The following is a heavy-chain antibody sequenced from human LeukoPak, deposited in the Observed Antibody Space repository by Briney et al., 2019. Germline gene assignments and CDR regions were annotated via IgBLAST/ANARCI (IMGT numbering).Heavy chain of an antibody. J-gene: IGHJ4*02. D-gene: IGHD3-22*01. V-gene: IGHV3-15*01. Sequence: KPGGSLKLSCAASGFTFSNAWMSWVRQAPGKALEWVGRIKSKTDGETKDYAAPVKGKFTISRDDSKNTLYLQMNSLKTEDTAVYYCTTITMIVVVTDYWGQGTLVTVSS. CDR2: IKSKTDGETK. CDR3: TTITMIVVVTDY. CDR1: GFTFSNAW.